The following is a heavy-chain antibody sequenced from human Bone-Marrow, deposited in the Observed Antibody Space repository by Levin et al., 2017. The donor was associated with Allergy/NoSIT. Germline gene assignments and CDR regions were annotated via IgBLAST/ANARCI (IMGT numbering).Heavy chain of an antibody. V-gene: IGHV4-39*01. CDR3: ARPLPGSSSWSPYYMDV. CDR2: IYYSGST. D-gene: IGHD6-13*01. Sequence: PSETLSLTCTVSGGSISSSSYYWGWIRQPPGKGLEWIGSIYYSGSTYYNPSLKSRVTISVDTSKNQFSLKLSSVTAADTAVYYCARPLPGSSSWSPYYMDVWGKGTTVTVSS. J-gene: IGHJ6*03. CDR1: GGSISSSSYY.